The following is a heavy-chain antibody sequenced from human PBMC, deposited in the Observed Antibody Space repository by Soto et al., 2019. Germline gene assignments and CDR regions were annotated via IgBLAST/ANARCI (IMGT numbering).Heavy chain of an antibody. J-gene: IGHJ5*02. Sequence: GESLRLSCAASGFSFSNYAMSWVRQAPGTGLEWVSAIDSGGGSTYYAASVKGRFSISRDNSMNTLYLQMNSLRAEDTAIYYCTKEHSNYPDNWFDPWGQRTLVTVSS. CDR1: GFSFSNYA. V-gene: IGHV3-23*01. CDR2: IDSGGGST. D-gene: IGHD4-4*01. CDR3: TKEHSNYPDNWFDP.